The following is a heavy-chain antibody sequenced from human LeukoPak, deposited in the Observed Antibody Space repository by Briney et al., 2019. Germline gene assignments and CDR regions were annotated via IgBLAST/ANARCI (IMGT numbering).Heavy chain of an antibody. CDR2: INHSGST. V-gene: IGHV4-34*01. D-gene: IGHD6-19*01. CDR1: GGSFSGYY. Sequence: SETLSLTCAVYGGSFSGYYWSWIRQPPGKRLEWIGEINHSGSTNYNPSLKSRVTISVDTSKNQFSLKLSSVTAADTAVYYCARANIAVALDYWGQGTLVTVSS. CDR3: ARANIAVALDY. J-gene: IGHJ4*02.